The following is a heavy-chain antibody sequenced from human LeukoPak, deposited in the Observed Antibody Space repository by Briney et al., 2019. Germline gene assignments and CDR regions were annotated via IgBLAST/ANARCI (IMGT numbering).Heavy chain of an antibody. CDR1: GYTFDNFY. CDR2: INANDGST. Sequence: ASVKVSCKASGYTFDNFYIHWVRQAPGQGPEWMGWINANDGSTNYAQKFQGRVTMTRVTAISTVYMDLSGLRPDDTAIYYCARDEGSTYNQLDYWGQGTLVTVSS. V-gene: IGHV1-2*02. J-gene: IGHJ4*02. D-gene: IGHD1-14*01. CDR3: ARDEGSTYNQLDY.